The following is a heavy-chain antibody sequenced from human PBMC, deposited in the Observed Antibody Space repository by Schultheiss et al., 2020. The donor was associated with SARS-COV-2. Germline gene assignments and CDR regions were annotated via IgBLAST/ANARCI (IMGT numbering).Heavy chain of an antibody. CDR1: GFTFSSYG. D-gene: IGHD1-26*01. V-gene: IGHV3-33*01. CDR2: IWYDGSNK. CDR3: ARASRRSGSWYYFDY. Sequence: GGSLRLSCAASGFTFSSYGMHWVRQAPGKGLEWVAVIWYDGSNKYYADSVKGRFTISRDNSKNSLYLQMNSLKTEDTAVYYCARASRRSGSWYYFDYWGQGTLVTVSS. J-gene: IGHJ4*02.